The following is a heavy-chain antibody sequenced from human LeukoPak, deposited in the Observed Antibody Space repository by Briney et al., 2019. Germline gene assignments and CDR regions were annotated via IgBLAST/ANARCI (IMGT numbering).Heavy chain of an antibody. J-gene: IGHJ5*02. Sequence: PSETLSLTCAVYGGPFRGFFWSWIRQAPGKGLEWIGEISHSGSPNYNPSLKSQITISVDTSKSQFSLRLTSVTAADTAIYYCAQRQGPMSGTYDYFDPWGQGALVTVSS. V-gene: IGHV4-34*01. CDR2: ISHSGSP. D-gene: IGHD1-26*01. CDR1: GGPFRGFF. CDR3: AQRQGPMSGTYDYFDP.